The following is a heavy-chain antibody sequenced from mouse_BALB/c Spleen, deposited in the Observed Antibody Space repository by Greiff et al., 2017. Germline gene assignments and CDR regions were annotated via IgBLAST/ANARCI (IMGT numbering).Heavy chain of an antibody. Sequence: EVMLVESGGGLVKPGGSLKLSCAASGFTFSDYYMYWVRQTPEKRLEWVATISDGGSYTYYPDSVKGRFTISRDNAKNNLYLQMSSLKSEDTAMYYCARDRGGTSYAMDYWGQGTSVTVSS. V-gene: IGHV5-4*02. CDR2: ISDGGSYT. J-gene: IGHJ4*01. D-gene: IGHD3-1*01. CDR3: ARDRGGTSYAMDY. CDR1: GFTFSDYY.